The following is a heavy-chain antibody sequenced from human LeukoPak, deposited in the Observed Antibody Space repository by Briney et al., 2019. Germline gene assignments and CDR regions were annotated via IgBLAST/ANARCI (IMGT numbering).Heavy chain of an antibody. CDR1: GFVFSRNW. CDR2: LRQDGREI. CDR3: ARVQYHFDY. V-gene: IGHV3-7*01. Sequence: GGSLRLSCEASGFVFSRNWMTWVRQAPGKGLEWVANLRQDGREIYYVDSVKGRFTISRDNAKNSLYLQMNSLRAEDTAVYYCARVQYHFDYWGQGTVVTVSS. J-gene: IGHJ4*02. D-gene: IGHD4-11*01.